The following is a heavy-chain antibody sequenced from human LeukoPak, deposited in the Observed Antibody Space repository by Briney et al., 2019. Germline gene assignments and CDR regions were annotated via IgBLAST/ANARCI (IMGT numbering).Heavy chain of an antibody. D-gene: IGHD3-22*01. CDR3: ARGPPTDYYDSSGFYYVFDY. V-gene: IGHV4-34*01. J-gene: IGHJ4*02. Sequence: SETLSLTCAVYGGSFSGYYWSWIRQPPGKGLEWIGEINHSGSTNYNPSLKSRVTISVDTSKNQFSLKLSSVTAADTAEYFCARGPPTDYYDSSGFYYVFDYWGQGTLVTVSS. CDR1: GGSFSGYY. CDR2: INHSGST.